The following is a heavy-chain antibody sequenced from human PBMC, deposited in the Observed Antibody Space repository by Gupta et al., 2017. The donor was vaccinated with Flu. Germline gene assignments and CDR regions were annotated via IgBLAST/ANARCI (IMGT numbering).Heavy chain of an antibody. CDR3: AREGRYCSGTSCYLFDY. CDR1: GFIFNTYA. V-gene: IGHV3-64*02. D-gene: IGHD2-2*01. CDR2: ISSNGLDT. Sequence: VQLVESGEGLVQPGGSLRLSCATSGFIFNTYALHGLRPAPGKGLEYVSAISSNGLDTYYADSVKGRFTISRDNSKNTLHLQMGSLRADDMATYYCAREGRYCSGTSCYLFDYWGQGALVTVSS. J-gene: IGHJ4*02.